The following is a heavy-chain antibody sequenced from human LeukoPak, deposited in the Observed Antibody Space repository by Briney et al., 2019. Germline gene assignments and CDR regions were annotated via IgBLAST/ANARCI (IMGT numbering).Heavy chain of an antibody. D-gene: IGHD3-3*01. V-gene: IGHV1-69*13. CDR2: IIPIFGTA. CDR3: ARVGDEWLSNDY. Sequence: SVKVSCKASGGTFSSYAISWVQQAPGQGLEWMGGIIPIFGTANYAQKFQGRVTITADESTSTAYMELSSLRSEDTAVYYCARVGDEWLSNDYWGQGTLVTVSS. CDR1: GGTFSSYA. J-gene: IGHJ4*02.